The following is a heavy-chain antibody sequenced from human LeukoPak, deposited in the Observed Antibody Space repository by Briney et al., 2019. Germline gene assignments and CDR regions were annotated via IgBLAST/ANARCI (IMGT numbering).Heavy chain of an antibody. CDR2: INPNSGGT. CDR1: GYTFTGYY. Sequence: GASVKVSCKASGYTFTGYYMHWVRQAPGQGLEWMGWINPNSGGTNYAQKFRGRVTMTRDTSISTAYMELSRLRSDDTAVYYCARESDSSLTFIDYWGQGTLVTVSS. D-gene: IGHD4-11*01. CDR3: ARESDSSLTFIDY. J-gene: IGHJ4*02. V-gene: IGHV1-2*02.